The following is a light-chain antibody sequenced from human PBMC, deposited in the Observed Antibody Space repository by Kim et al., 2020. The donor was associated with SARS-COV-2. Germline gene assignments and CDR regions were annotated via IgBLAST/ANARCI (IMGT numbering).Light chain of an antibody. J-gene: IGLJ2*01. Sequence: PGQSVTISCTGTSSDVGGYYYVSWYQHHPGKAPKLLIYDVIERPSGVPDRFSGSKYGNTASLTVSGLQAEDEADYYCSSYAGNNNLIFGGGTQLTVL. CDR1: SSDVGGYYY. CDR2: DVI. CDR3: SSYAGNNNLI. V-gene: IGLV2-8*01.